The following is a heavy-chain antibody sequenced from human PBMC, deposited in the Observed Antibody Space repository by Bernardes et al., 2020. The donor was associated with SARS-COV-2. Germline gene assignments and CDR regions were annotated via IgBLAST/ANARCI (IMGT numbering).Heavy chain of an antibody. V-gene: IGHV3-74*01. J-gene: IGHJ6*02. CDR1: GFTLSSYW. CDR3: ERNYYYSRGG. Sequence: GGSLRLSCVASGFTLSSYWMHWVRQVPGKGLVWVSRINSDGTSTNYADSVRGRFTISRDNAKNTLYLEINNLRAEDTAGYYCERNYYYSRGGLGQGARVTVS. CDR2: INSDGTST.